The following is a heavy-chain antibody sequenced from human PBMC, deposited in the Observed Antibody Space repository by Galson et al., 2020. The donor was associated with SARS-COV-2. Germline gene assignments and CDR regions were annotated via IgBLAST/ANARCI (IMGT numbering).Heavy chain of an antibody. V-gene: IGHV3-30*01. CDR3: ARGLGGNYGPFDY. CDR1: GFTFSSYA. D-gene: IGHD4-17*01. Sequence: GGSLRPSCAASGFTFSSYAMHWVRQAPGKGLEWLAVISYDGSNKYYADSVKGRFTISRDNSKNTLYLQMNSLRAEDTAVYYCARGLGGNYGPFDYWGQGTVVTVSS. J-gene: IGHJ4*02. CDR2: ISYDGSNK.